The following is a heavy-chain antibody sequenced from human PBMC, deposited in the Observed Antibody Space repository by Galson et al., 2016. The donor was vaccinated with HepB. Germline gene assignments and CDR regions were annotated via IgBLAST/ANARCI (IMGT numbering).Heavy chain of an antibody. D-gene: IGHD6-19*01. Sequence: SLRLSCAASGLTFSSYAMSWVRQAPGKGLEWVSSISSRGGRTYYTDSVKGRFTVSGDNSKNTLYVQMNTLRAEDTAVYYCAKGFRPYRSGWERLFEHSYHYYGMDVWGQGTTVTVSS. V-gene: IGHV3-23*01. J-gene: IGHJ6*02. CDR3: AKGFRPYRSGWERLFEHSYHYYGMDV. CDR1: GLTFSSYA. CDR2: ISSRGGRT.